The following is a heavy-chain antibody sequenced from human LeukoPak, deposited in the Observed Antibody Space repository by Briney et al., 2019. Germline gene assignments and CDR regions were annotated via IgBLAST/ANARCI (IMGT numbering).Heavy chain of an antibody. CDR3: ARQTVDTAMDYYGMDV. CDR1: GYSFTSYW. J-gene: IGHJ6*02. V-gene: IGHV5-51*01. Sequence: GESLKISCKGSGYSFTSYWIGWVRQMPGKGLEWMGIIYPGDSDTRYSPSFQGQVTISADKSISTAYLQWSSLKASDTAMYHCARQTVDTAMDYYGMDVWGQGTTVTVSS. CDR2: IYPGDSDT. D-gene: IGHD5-18*01.